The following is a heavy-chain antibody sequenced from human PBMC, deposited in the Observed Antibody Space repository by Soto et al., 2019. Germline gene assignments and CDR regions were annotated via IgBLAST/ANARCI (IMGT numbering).Heavy chain of an antibody. CDR2: IWYDGSNK. CDR3: ARDGNVDTDYYYHYGMDV. J-gene: IGHJ6*02. D-gene: IGHD5-18*01. Sequence: HPGGSLRLSCAASGFTFSSYGMHWVRQAPGKGLEWVAVIWYDGSNKYHADSVKGRFTISRDNSKNTLYLQMNSLRAEDTAVYYCARDGNVDTDYYYHYGMDVWGQGTTVTVSS. V-gene: IGHV3-33*01. CDR1: GFTFSSYG.